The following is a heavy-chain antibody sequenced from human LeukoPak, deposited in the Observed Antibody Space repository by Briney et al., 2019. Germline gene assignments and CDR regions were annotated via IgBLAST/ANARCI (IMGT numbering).Heavy chain of an antibody. J-gene: IGHJ4*02. CDR2: IYHSGST. Sequence: PSETLSLTCAVSGGSISSSNWWSWVRQPPGKGLEWIGEIYHSGSTNYNPSLKSRVTISVDKSKKQFSLKLSSVTAADTAVYYCARATEMATISYFDYWGQGTLVTVSS. V-gene: IGHV4-4*02. CDR1: GGSISSSNW. CDR3: ARATEMATISYFDY. D-gene: IGHD5-24*01.